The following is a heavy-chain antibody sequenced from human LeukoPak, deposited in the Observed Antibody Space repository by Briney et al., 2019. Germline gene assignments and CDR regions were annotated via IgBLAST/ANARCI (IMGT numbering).Heavy chain of an antibody. Sequence: SETLSLTCTVSGGSISSYYWSWIRQPPGKGLEWIGYIYYSGSTNYNPSLKSRVTISVDTSKNQFSLKLSSVTAADTAVYYCARDIAAAGSHFDYWGQGTLVTVSS. CDR1: GGSISSYY. V-gene: IGHV4-59*01. CDR3: ARDIAAAGSHFDY. J-gene: IGHJ4*02. D-gene: IGHD6-13*01. CDR2: IYYSGST.